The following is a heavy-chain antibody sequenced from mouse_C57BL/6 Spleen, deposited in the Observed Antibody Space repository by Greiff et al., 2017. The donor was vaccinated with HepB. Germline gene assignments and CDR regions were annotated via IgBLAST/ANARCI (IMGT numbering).Heavy chain of an antibody. CDR1: GYAFSSSW. Sequence: QVQLKQSGPELVKPGASVKISCKASGYAFSSSWMNWVKQRPGKGLEWIGRIYPGDGDTNYNGKFKGKATLTADKSSSTAYMQLSSLTSEDSAVYFCARLNYGSSFYAMDYWGQGTSVTVSS. D-gene: IGHD1-1*01. CDR2: IYPGDGDT. CDR3: ARLNYGSSFYAMDY. J-gene: IGHJ4*01. V-gene: IGHV1-82*01.